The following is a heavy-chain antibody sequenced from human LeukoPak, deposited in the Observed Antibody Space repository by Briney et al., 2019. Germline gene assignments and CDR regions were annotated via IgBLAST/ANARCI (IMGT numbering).Heavy chain of an antibody. V-gene: IGHV3-15*01. J-gene: IGHJ4*02. Sequence: GGSLRLSCAASGFTFSDAWMSWVRQAPGQGLEWVGRIKSKTDGGTIDYAAPVKGRFTISTDDSKTTLSLQMHSLKTEDTAVYYCTTEGGWSYHFDSWGQGTLVTVFS. CDR3: TTEGGWSYHFDS. CDR2: IKSKTDGGTI. CDR1: GFTFSDAW. D-gene: IGHD2-15*01.